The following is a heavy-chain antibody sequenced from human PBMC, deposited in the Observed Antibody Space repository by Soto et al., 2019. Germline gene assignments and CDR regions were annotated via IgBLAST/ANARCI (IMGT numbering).Heavy chain of an antibody. CDR2: GE. CDR3: TLRDDSSRGPIY. D-gene: IGHD3-22*01. CDR1: GFSLSTRGKT. V-gene: IGHV2-5*01. J-gene: IGHJ4*02. Sequence: SGPTLVNPTQTLTLTRTVSGFSLSTRGKTLGWIRQPPGEAPEWLALGERYSPSLQSRLTFTKDTSKNQVVLTMTDMDPVDTATYYCTLRDDSSRGPIYWGQGIRGTVSS.